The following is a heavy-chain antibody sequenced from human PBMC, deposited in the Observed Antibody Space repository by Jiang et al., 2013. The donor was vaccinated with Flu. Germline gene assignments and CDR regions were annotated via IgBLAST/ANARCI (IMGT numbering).Heavy chain of an antibody. J-gene: IGHJ4*02. CDR3: ATPSSSWPYLVNSYFDY. Sequence: GLVKPSETLSLTCTVSGGSISSSSYYWGWIRQPPGKGLEWIGSIYYSGSTYYNPSLKSRVTISVDTSKNQFSLKLSSVTAADTAVYYCATPSSSWPYLVNSYFDYWGQGTLVTVSS. D-gene: IGHD6-13*01. CDR2: IYYSGST. CDR1: GGSISSSSYY. V-gene: IGHV4-39*01.